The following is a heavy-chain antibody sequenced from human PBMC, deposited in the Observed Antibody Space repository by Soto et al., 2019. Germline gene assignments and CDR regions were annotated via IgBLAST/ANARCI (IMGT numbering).Heavy chain of an antibody. D-gene: IGHD3-16*01. Sequence: PSDTLSLTYSVSGDSISTVVYFWAWVRQPPGQALEYIGYIYKSAPTYYNPSFESRVAISLHTSKRQFSLDVTYLTAADTAVCFCASGRDCLSGRCFPNWFDSWGQGALVTVSS. CDR1: GDSISTVVYF. J-gene: IGHJ5*01. CDR3: ASGRDCLSGRCFPNWFDS. V-gene: IGHV4-30-4*02. CDR2: IYKSAPT.